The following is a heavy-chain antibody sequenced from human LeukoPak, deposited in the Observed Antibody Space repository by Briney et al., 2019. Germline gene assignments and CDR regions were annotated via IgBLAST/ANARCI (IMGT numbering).Heavy chain of an antibody. CDR1: GGSFSGYY. CDR2: INHSGST. Sequence: PSETLSLTCAVYGGSFSGYYWSWIRQPPGKGLEWIGEINHSGSTNYNPSLRSRVTISLDTSRNQFSLKLNSVTAADTAVYYCAKSNGYGLVDIWGQGTMVTVSS. D-gene: IGHD3-10*01. V-gene: IGHV4-34*01. J-gene: IGHJ3*02. CDR3: AKSNGYGLVDI.